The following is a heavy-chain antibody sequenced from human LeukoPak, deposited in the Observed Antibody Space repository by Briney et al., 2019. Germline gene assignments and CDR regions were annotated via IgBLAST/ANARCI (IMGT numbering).Heavy chain of an antibody. CDR1: GGSVSSNNYY. D-gene: IGHD3-9*01. J-gene: IGHJ5*02. CDR3: ARDGDDILTGYP. Sequence: SETLSLTCTVSGGSVSSNNYYWGWLRQPPGKGLEWIGSIYYSGSTYYNPSLKSRVTISVDTSKNQFSLKLSSVTAADTAVYYCARDGDDILTGYPWGQGTLVTVSS. V-gene: IGHV4-39*07. CDR2: IYYSGST.